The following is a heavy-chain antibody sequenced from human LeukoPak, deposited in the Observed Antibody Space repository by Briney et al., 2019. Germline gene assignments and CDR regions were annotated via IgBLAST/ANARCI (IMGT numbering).Heavy chain of an antibody. CDR2: INSEGINT. CDR3: AIPYGDSRDY. Sequence: GGSLTLSCAASGFTFSNYWMHWVRHAPGEGLVWVSRINSEGINTSYADSVKGRFTISRDKAKNTLNLQMNSLRAEDTAVYYCAIPYGDSRDYWGQGTLVTVSS. J-gene: IGHJ4*02. CDR1: GFTFSNYW. D-gene: IGHD4-17*01. V-gene: IGHV3-74*01.